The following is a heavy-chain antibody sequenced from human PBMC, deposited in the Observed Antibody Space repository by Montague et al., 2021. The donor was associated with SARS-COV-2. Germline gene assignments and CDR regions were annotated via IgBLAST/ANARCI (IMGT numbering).Heavy chain of an antibody. CDR1: GFTFSSYE. Sequence: SLRLSCAASGFTFSSYEMNWVRQAPGKGLEWVSYISSSGSTISYADSVKGRFTISRGNAKDSLYLQMNSLRAEDTAAYYCATMATDLYYNGMDVWGQGTTVTVSS. J-gene: IGHJ6*02. CDR2: ISSSGSTI. D-gene: IGHD5-24*01. V-gene: IGHV3-48*03. CDR3: ATMATDLYYNGMDV.